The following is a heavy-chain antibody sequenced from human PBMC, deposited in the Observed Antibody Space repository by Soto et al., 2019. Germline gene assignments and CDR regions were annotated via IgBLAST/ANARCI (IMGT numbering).Heavy chain of an antibody. CDR2: MNPNSGNP. V-gene: IGHV1-8*01. CDR1: GYTFTSYD. D-gene: IGHD2-15*01. J-gene: IGHJ5*02. Sequence: QVQLVQSGAEVKKPGASVKVSCKASGYTFTSYDINWVRQATGQGLEWMGWMNPNSGNPGYAQKFQGRVTRTRNTSLSTAYMELSSLRSEATAVYYCARGPFSRIWFDPWGQGTLVTVSS. CDR3: ARGPFSRIWFDP.